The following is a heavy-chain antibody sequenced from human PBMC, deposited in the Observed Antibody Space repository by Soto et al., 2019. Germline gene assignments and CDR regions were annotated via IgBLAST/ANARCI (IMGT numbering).Heavy chain of an antibody. CDR3: ARHGFGSLHGLVDV. Sequence: QVQLQESGPGLVKPSETLSLTCTVSGGSITNYYCSWFRQPPGKGLEWIGYIQYNGYSAYNLSIKRRVHMSMDTSKSQFSLMLESVTATDTAVYYCARHGFGSLHGLVDVWGQGTTVIVSS. V-gene: IGHV4-59*08. J-gene: IGHJ6*02. D-gene: IGHD3-10*01. CDR1: GGSITNYY. CDR2: IQYNGYS.